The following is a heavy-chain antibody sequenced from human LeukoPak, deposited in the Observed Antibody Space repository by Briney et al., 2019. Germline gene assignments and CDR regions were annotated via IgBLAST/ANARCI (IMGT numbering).Heavy chain of an antibody. D-gene: IGHD3-16*01. J-gene: IGHJ4*02. CDR3: ARGYTFGGVMLDY. CDR1: GFTFSSYS. V-gene: IGHV3-21*01. CDR2: ISSSSSYI. Sequence: GGSLRLSCAASGFTFSSYSMNRVRQAPGKGLEWVSSISSSSSYIYYADSVKGRFTISRDNAKNSLYLQMNSLRAEDTAVYYCARGYTFGGVMLDYWGQGTLVTVSS.